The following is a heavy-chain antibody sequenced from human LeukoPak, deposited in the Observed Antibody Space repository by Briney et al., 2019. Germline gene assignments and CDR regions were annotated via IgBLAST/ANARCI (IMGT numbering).Heavy chain of an antibody. J-gene: IGHJ4*02. V-gene: IGHV1-69*13. CDR3: ATPAGGGSYYERFDY. CDR2: IIPIFGTA. CDR1: GGTFSSYA. D-gene: IGHD1-26*01. Sequence: ASVKVSCKASGGTFSSYAISWVRQAPGQGLEWMGGIIPIFGTANYAQKFQGRVTITADESTSTAYMELSSLGSEDTAVYYCATPAGGGSYYERFDYWGQGTLVTVSS.